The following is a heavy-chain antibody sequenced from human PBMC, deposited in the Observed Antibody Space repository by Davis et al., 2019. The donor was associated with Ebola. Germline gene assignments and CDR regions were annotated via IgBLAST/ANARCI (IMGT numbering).Heavy chain of an antibody. J-gene: IGHJ6*02. V-gene: IGHV4-38-2*02. CDR3: ARVLPEEGMDV. CDR2: ISHSGST. Sequence: SETLSLTCSVSGFSISGGYYWGWIRQAPGKGMEWIGSISHSGSTYFTPSLTSRVTISIDTSKNQFSLSLSSVTAADTAVYYCARVLPEEGMDVWGQGTTVTVSS. D-gene: IGHD3-10*01. CDR1: GFSISGGYY.